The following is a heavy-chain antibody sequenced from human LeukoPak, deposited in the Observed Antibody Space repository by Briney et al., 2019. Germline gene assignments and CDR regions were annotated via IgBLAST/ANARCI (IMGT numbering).Heavy chain of an antibody. V-gene: IGHV4-59*01. CDR1: GASINSYY. CDR2: IYDSGST. D-gene: IGHD6-13*01. CDR3: ARTSSSWL. J-gene: IGHJ4*02. Sequence: SETLSLTCTVSGASINSYYWSWIRQPPGKGLEWIGCIYDSGSTDYNPSLKSRVTISVDTSKNQFSLKLTSVTAADTAMYYCARTSSSWLWGQGTLVTVSS.